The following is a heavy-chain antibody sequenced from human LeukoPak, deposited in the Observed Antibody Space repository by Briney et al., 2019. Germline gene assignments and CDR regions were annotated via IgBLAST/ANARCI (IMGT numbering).Heavy chain of an antibody. CDR3: ARGGDYDFWSGSQPFDY. Sequence: SETLSLTCAVYGGAFSAYYWSWIRQPAGKGLEWIGRIYTSGSTNYNPSLKSRVTMSVDTSKNQFSLKLSSVTAADTAVYYCARGGDYDFWSGSQPFDYWGQGTLVTVSS. CDR2: IYTSGST. J-gene: IGHJ4*02. D-gene: IGHD3-3*01. V-gene: IGHV4-59*10. CDR1: GGAFSAYY.